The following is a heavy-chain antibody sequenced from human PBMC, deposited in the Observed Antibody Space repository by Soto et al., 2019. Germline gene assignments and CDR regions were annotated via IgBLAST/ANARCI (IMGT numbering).Heavy chain of an antibody. CDR1: GFTFSSYE. D-gene: IGHD3-22*01. CDR2: ISSSGSNT. V-gene: IGHV3-48*03. CDR3: ARVGSPYEKSGDYHH. Sequence: EVQLVESGGGLVQPGGSLRLSCAASGFTFSSYEMNWVRQAPGKGLEWVSFISSSGSNTYYADSVKGRFTISRDNAKNSLHLQMNSLRVEDTAVYYCARVGSPYEKSGDYHHWGQGTLVTVSS. J-gene: IGHJ4*02.